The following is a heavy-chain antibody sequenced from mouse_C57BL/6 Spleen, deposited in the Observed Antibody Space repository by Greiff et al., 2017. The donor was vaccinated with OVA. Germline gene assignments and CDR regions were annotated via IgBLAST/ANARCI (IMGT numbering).Heavy chain of an antibody. CDR1: GYTFTSYW. Sequence: QVHVKQPGAELVKPGASVKVSCKASGYTFTSYWMHLVKQRPGQGLEWIGRIHPSDSDTNYNQKFKGKATLTVDKSSSTAYMQLSSLTSEDSAVYYCAMGPSADYGSSYDYWGQGTTLTVSS. CDR3: AMGPSADYGSSYDY. D-gene: IGHD1-1*01. J-gene: IGHJ2*01. CDR2: IHPSDSDT. V-gene: IGHV1-74*01.